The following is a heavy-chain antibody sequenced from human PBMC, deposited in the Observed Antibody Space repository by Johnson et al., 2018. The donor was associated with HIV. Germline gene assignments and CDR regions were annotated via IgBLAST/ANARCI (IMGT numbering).Heavy chain of an antibody. V-gene: IGHV3-20*04. D-gene: IGHD3-22*01. CDR2: INWDGGRL. CDR1: GFTFDDYG. J-gene: IGHJ3*02. Sequence: MQLVESGGGVVRPGGSLRLSCAASGFTFDDYGMRWVRQAPGKGLEWVSDINWDGGRLGYADSVKGRFHISRDNAKNTLYLQMNSLRAEDTAVYFCSRDRRYYDSSGYYHDAFDIWGQGTMVTVSS. CDR3: SRDRRYYDSSGYYHDAFDI.